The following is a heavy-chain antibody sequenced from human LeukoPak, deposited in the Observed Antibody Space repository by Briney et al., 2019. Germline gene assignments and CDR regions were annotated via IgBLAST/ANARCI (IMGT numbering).Heavy chain of an antibody. CDR1: GYTFTGYD. Sequence: ASVRVSRKASGYTFTGYDINWVRQATGQGLEWMGWMNPNTGDTGYAQKFQGRVTMTRNSSIDTAYMELSGLRSEDTAVYYCTRGSLSGSPRDYWGQGTLLTVSS. D-gene: IGHD1-26*01. CDR2: MNPNTGDT. J-gene: IGHJ4*02. V-gene: IGHV1-8*01. CDR3: TRGSLSGSPRDY.